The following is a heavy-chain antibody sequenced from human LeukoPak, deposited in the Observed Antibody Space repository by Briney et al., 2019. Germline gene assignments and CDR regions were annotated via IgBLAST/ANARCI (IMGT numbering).Heavy chain of an antibody. CDR1: GYTFTSYG. CDR3: ARAPHFFDSSGSRYYFDY. Sequence: ASVKVSCKASGYTFTSYGISWVRQAPGQGLEWMGWISAYNGNTNYAQKLQGRVTMTTDTSTSTAYMELRSLRSDDTAMYYCARAPHFFDSSGSRYYFDYWGQGALVTVSS. J-gene: IGHJ4*02. CDR2: ISAYNGNT. D-gene: IGHD3-22*01. V-gene: IGHV1-18*01.